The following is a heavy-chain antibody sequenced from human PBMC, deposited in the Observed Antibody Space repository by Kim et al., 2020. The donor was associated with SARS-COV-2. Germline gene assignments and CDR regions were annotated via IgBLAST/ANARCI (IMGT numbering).Heavy chain of an antibody. V-gene: IGHV1-2*04. CDR1: GYTFTGYY. D-gene: IGHD6-13*01. J-gene: IGHJ3*02. CDR3: ARVKKWSSSWYEDAFDI. CDR2: INPNSGGT. Sequence: ASVKVSCKASGYTFTGYYMHWVRQAPGQGLEWMGWINPNSGGTNYAQKFQGWVTMTRDTSISTAYMELSRLRSDDTAVYYCARVKKWSSSWYEDAFDIWGQGTMVTVSS.